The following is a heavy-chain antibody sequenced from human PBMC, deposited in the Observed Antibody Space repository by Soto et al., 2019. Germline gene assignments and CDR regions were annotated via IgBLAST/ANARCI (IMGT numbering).Heavy chain of an antibody. CDR1: GFTFSSYA. CDR2: ISGSGGST. J-gene: IGHJ4*02. V-gene: IGHV3-23*01. CDR3: AKDTAPYYYDSSGYFDY. D-gene: IGHD3-22*01. Sequence: GGSLRLSCAASGFTFSSYAMSWVRQAPGKGLEWVSAISGSGGSTYYADSVKGRFTISRDNSKNTLYLQMNSLRAEDTAVYYCAKDTAPYYYDSSGYFDYWGQGTLVTVSS.